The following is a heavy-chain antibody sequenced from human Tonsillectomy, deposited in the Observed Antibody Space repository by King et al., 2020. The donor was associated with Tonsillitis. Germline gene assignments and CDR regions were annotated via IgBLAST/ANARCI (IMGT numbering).Heavy chain of an antibody. J-gene: IGHJ4*02. D-gene: IGHD4-17*01. V-gene: IGHV3-15*01. CDR3: TLRGRP. Sequence: VQLVESGGGLVKPGQSLRLSCVVSGFPFADAWMSWVRQAPGKGLEWVARIKAKVHGETIDYAAPVQGSFTISRADTKSTVFLQMNSLNPEDTAMYYCTLRGRPGGRGALVTVSS. CDR1: GFPFADAW. CDR2: IKAKVHGETI.